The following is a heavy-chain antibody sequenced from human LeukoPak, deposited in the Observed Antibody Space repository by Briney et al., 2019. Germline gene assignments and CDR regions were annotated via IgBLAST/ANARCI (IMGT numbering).Heavy chain of an antibody. J-gene: IGHJ4*02. CDR1: GLTFSSYG. Sequence: PGGSLRLSCAASGLTFSSYGMHWVRQAPGKGLEWVAVIWYDGSNKYYADSVKGRFTISRDNSKNTLYLQMNSLRAEDTAVYYCARDVVPAAIVQLDYWGQGTLVTVSS. V-gene: IGHV3-33*08. D-gene: IGHD2-2*01. CDR2: IWYDGSNK. CDR3: ARDVVPAAIVQLDY.